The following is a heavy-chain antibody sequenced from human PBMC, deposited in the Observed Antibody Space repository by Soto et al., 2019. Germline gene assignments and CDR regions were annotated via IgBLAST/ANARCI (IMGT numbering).Heavy chain of an antibody. CDR2: ISAYNGIT. CDR1: GYTFTSYG. V-gene: IGHV1-18*01. J-gene: IGHJ4*02. D-gene: IGHD3-22*01. Sequence: GASVKVSCKASGYTFTSYGISWVRQAPGQGLEWMGWISAYNGITNYAQKLQGRVTMTTDTSTSTAYMELRSLRSDDTAVYYCARDRRGYYYDSSGYYGYWGQGTLVTVSS. CDR3: ARDRRGYYYDSSGYYGY.